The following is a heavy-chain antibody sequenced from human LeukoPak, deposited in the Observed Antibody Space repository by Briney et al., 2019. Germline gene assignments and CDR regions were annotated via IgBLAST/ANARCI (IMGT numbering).Heavy chain of an antibody. CDR1: GYTLTELS. V-gene: IGHV1-24*01. CDR2: FDPEDGET. J-gene: IGHJ4*02. Sequence: ASVKVSCKVSGYTLTELSMHWVRQAPGKGLEWMGGFDPEDGETIYAQKFQGRVTMTEDTSTDTAYMELSSLRSEDTAVYYCATGYSSSRLDRSPPLDHWGQGTLVNVSS. CDR3: ATGYSSSRLDRSPPLDH. D-gene: IGHD6-13*01.